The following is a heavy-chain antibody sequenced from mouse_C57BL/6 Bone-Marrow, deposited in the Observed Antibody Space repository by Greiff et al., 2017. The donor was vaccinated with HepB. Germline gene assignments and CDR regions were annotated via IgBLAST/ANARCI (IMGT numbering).Heavy chain of an antibody. CDR3: ALGVWFAY. Sequence: QVQLKQPGAELVMPGASVKLSCKASGYTFTSYWMHWVKQRPGQGLEWIGEIDPSDSYTNYNQKFKGKSTLTVDKSSSTAYMQLSSLTSEDSAVYYCALGVWFAYWGQGTLVTVSA. D-gene: IGHD4-1*01. J-gene: IGHJ3*01. V-gene: IGHV1-69*01. CDR1: GYTFTSYW. CDR2: IDPSDSYT.